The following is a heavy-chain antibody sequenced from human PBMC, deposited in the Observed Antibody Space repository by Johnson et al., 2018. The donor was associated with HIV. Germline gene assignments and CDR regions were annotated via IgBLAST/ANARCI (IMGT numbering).Heavy chain of an antibody. J-gene: IGHJ3*02. V-gene: IGHV3-7*01. CDR2: IKYDGSEK. D-gene: IGHD1-26*01. Sequence: VQLVESGGGLIQPGGSLRLSCAVSGFTVSRNYMSWVRQAPEKGLEWVADIKYDGSEKNSEDSVKGRLTISRDNAKKFLYVQMNSLRAEDTAVYNCARESGPSSDAFDIWGQGTMVTVSS. CDR3: ARESGPSSDAFDI. CDR1: GFTVSRNY.